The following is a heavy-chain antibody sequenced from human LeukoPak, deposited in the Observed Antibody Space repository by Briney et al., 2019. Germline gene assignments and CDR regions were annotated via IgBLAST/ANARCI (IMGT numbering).Heavy chain of an antibody. J-gene: IGHJ6*02. CDR2: ISSSSSYI. CDR1: GFTFSSYS. D-gene: IGHD2-2*01. Sequence: GGSLRLSCAASGFTFSSYSMNWVRQAPGKGLEWVSSISSSSSYIYYADSVKGRFTISRDNAKNSLYLQMNSLRAEDTAVYYCASATYQLLVGSYGMDVWGQGTTVTVTS. CDR3: ASATYQLLVGSYGMDV. V-gene: IGHV3-21*01.